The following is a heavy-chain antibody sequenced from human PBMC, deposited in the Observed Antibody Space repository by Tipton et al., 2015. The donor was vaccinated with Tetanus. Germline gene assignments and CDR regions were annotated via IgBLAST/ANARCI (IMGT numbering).Heavy chain of an antibody. D-gene: IGHD2-15*01. CDR3: AREADCRGGSCFSGVFAN. CDR1: GFIFSSYG. CDR2: SWYDGTDT. J-gene: IGHJ4*02. V-gene: IGHV3-33*01. Sequence: SLRLSCAASGFIFSSYGIHWVRQAPGKGLEWVAVSWYDGTDTYYAESVKGRFTLSRDNSKNTLYLQMSSLRVEDTAIYYCAREADCRGGSCFSGVFANWGQGTQVTVPS.